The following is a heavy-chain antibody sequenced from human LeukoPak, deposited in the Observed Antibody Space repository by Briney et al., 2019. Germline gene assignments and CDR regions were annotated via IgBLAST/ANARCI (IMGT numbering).Heavy chain of an antibody. CDR1: GFTVSSNY. Sequence: GGSLRLSCAASGFTVSSNYMSWVRQAPGKGLEWVSVIYSSGCTYYADSVKGRFTISRDNSKNTLYLQMNSLRAEDTAVYYCARVGYGGNSLLDYWGQGTLVTVSS. D-gene: IGHD4-23*01. J-gene: IGHJ4*02. CDR2: IYSSGCT. V-gene: IGHV3-66*01. CDR3: ARVGYGGNSLLDY.